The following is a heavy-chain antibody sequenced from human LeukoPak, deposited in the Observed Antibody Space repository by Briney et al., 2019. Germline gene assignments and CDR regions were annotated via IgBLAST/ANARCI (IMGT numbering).Heavy chain of an antibody. V-gene: IGHV1-69*13. D-gene: IGHD3-16*02. J-gene: IGHJ4*02. CDR3: AKVLTSFFDY. Sequence: SVKVSCKASGGTFSSYAISWVRPSPGQGLEWMGGIIPIFGTANYAQKFQGRVTITADESTSTAYMELSSLRSEDTAVYYCAKVLTSFFDYWGQGALVTVSS. CDR2: IIPIFGTA. CDR1: GGTFSSYA.